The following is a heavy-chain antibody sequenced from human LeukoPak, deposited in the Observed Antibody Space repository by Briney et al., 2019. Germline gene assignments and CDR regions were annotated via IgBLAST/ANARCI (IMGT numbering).Heavy chain of an antibody. CDR3: ARLSYSSSPGYYYYMDV. Sequence: GASVKVSCKASGGTFSSYAISWVRQAPGQGLEWMGGIIPIFGTANYAQKFQGRVTITADESTSTAYMELSSLRSEDTAVYYCARLSYSSSPGYYYYMDVWGKGTTVTVSS. CDR2: IIPIFGTA. J-gene: IGHJ6*03. V-gene: IGHV1-69*13. D-gene: IGHD6-6*01. CDR1: GGTFSSYA.